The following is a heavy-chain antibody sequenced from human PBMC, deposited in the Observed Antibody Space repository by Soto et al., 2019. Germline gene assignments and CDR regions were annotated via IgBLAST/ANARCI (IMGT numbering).Heavy chain of an antibody. Sequence: QVQLVESGGGVVQPGRSLRLSCAASGFTFSNYGMHWVRQAPGKGLDWVAVISYDGSNKYYADSVNGRFAISRDNSKNTLYLQMNSLRAEDTAVYYCANGLVGGTGPDYWGQGTLVTVSS. CDR1: GFTFSNYG. V-gene: IGHV3-30*18. CDR3: ANGLVGGTGPDY. J-gene: IGHJ4*02. D-gene: IGHD1-26*01. CDR2: ISYDGSNK.